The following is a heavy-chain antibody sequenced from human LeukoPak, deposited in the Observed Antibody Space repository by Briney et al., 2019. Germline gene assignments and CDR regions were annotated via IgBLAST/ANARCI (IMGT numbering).Heavy chain of an antibody. CDR2: IYHSGST. D-gene: IGHD3-22*01. CDR1: GGSISSGGYY. CDR3: ARWYYDSSGYDYYYYYYMDV. V-gene: IGHV4-30-2*01. J-gene: IGHJ6*03. Sequence: SETLSLTCTVSGGSISSGGYYWGWIRQPPGKGLEWIGYIYHSGSTYYNPSLKSRVTISVDRSKNQFSLKLSSVTAADTAVYYCARWYYDSSGYDYYYYYYMDVWGKGTTVTVSS.